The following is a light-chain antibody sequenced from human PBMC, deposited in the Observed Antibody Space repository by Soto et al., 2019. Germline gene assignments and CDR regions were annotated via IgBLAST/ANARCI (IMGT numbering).Light chain of an antibody. V-gene: IGKV3-20*01. CDR2: GAS. CDR1: QSVSSSY. J-gene: IGKJ1*01. Sequence: DIVRTQSPATLSLSHGERATLSCRASQSVSSSYLAWYQQKPGQAPRLLIYGASSRATGIPDRFSGSGSGTDFTLTISRLEPEDFAVYYCQQYGSSPWTFAQGTNVDVK. CDR3: QQYGSSPWT.